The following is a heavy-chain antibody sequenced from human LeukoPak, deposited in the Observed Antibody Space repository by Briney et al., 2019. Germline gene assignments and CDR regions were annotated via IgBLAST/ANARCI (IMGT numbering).Heavy chain of an antibody. CDR1: GYTFTSYD. V-gene: IGHV1-8*01. J-gene: IGHJ4*02. Sequence: GASVKVSCKASGYTFTSYDINWVRQATGQGLEWMGWMNPNSGNTGYAQKFQGRVTMTRNTSISTAYMELSSLRSEDTAVYYCARGPDYYGSGAIDYWGQGTLVTVSS. D-gene: IGHD3-10*01. CDR3: ARGPDYYGSGAIDY. CDR2: MNPNSGNT.